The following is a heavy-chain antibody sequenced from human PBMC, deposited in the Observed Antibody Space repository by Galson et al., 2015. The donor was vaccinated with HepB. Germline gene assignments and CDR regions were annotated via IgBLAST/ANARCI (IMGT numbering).Heavy chain of an antibody. V-gene: IGHV3-7*01. CDR2: IKSDGSEK. J-gene: IGHJ4*02. CDR1: GITFSSYW. Sequence: SLRLSCAASGITFSSYWMTWVRQAPGKGLEWVANIKSDGSEKYYVESVKGRFTISRDNAENSLFLQMDSLRIEDTGVYFCARLKRHCSGSSCYPGVGDNWGQGTLVTVSS. CDR3: ARLKRHCSGSSCYPGVGDN. D-gene: IGHD3-22*01.